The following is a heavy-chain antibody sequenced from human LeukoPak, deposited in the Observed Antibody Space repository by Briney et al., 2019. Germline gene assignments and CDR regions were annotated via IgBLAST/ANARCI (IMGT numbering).Heavy chain of an antibody. D-gene: IGHD6-13*01. Sequence: TGGSLRLSCTASGFAFSDSALNWVRQAPGKGLEWVSASTETGNIYYADSVKGRFTISRDNAKNSLYLQMNSLRAEDTALYYCAKDSHSSSGFDYWGQGTLVTVSS. CDR1: GFAFSDSA. J-gene: IGHJ4*02. V-gene: IGHV3-69-1*01. CDR2: STETGNI. CDR3: AKDSHSSSGFDY.